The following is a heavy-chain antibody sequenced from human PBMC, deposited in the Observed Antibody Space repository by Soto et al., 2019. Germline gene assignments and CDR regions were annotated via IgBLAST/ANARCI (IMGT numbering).Heavy chain of an antibody. J-gene: IGHJ4*02. Sequence: PSETLSLTCAVYGGSFSGYYWSWIRQPPGKGLEWIGEINHSGSTNYNPSLKSRVTISVDTSKNQFSLKLSSVTAADTAVYYCARAPSQYSSGWYGFDYWGQGTLVTVSS. CDR3: ARAPSQYSSGWYGFDY. CDR2: INHSGST. V-gene: IGHV4-34*01. CDR1: GGSFSGYY. D-gene: IGHD6-19*01.